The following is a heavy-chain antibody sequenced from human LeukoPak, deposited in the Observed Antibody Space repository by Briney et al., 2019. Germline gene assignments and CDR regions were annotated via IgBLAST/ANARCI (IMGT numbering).Heavy chain of an antibody. CDR3: AREGSGSLDY. CDR2: INVDGTST. Sequence: PGGSLRLSCAASGFSFSNYWMHWVRQAPGKGLVWVSRINVDGTSTSYADSVKDRFTISRDNAKNTLYLQMNSLRAEDTAMYYCAREGSGSLDYWGQGTLVTVSS. V-gene: IGHV3-74*01. D-gene: IGHD1-26*01. J-gene: IGHJ4*02. CDR1: GFSFSNYW.